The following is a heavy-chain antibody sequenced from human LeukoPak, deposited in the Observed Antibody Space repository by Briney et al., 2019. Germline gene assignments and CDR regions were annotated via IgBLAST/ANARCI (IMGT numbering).Heavy chain of an antibody. J-gene: IGHJ6*03. Sequence: GGSLRLSCTVSGFTVSGNSMSWVRQAPGKGLEWVSFIYNGGNTHYSDSVKGRFTISRDNSKNTLYLQMNSLRAEDTAVYYCARSGSGSWYINYCYYYMDVWGKGTTVTVSS. CDR1: GFTVSGNS. D-gene: IGHD6-13*01. V-gene: IGHV3-53*01. CDR2: IYNGGNT. CDR3: ARSGSGSWYINYCYYYMDV.